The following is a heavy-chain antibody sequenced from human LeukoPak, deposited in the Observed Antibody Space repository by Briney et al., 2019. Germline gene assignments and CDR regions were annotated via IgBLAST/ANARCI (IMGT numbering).Heavy chain of an antibody. CDR1: GSSVSNHW. V-gene: IGHV4-4*07. Sequence: SETLSLTCTVSGSSVSNHWWIWIRQPAGKGLEWIGRISSRGYTNYNPSLKSRVTISVDTSKNQFSLKLSSVTAADTAVYYCARVRPGSIALMDVWGQGTTVTVSS. J-gene: IGHJ6*02. CDR2: ISSRGYT. CDR3: ARVRPGSIALMDV. D-gene: IGHD6-6*01.